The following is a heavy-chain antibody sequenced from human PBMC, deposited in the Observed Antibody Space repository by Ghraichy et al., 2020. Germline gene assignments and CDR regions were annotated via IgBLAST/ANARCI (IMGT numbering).Heavy chain of an antibody. CDR1: GYTFSSYG. D-gene: IGHD3-9*01. J-gene: IGHJ4*02. Sequence: ASVKVSCKAYGYTFSSYGIRWVRQAPGHGLEWMGVISGYNGNTKYAQKFQGRVTMTTDTSTSTAYMELRGLTSDDTAVYFCARGAMTGYFDSWGQGTLVTVSS. V-gene: IGHV1-18*01. CDR3: ARGAMTGYFDS. CDR2: ISGYNGNT.